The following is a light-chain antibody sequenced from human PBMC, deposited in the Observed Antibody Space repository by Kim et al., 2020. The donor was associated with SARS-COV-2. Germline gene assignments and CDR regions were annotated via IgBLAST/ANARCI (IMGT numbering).Light chain of an antibody. J-gene: IGLJ3*02. CDR2: EVN. Sequence: QSALTQPASVSGSPGQSITISCTGTSSDVGSYNRVSWYQQYPGKAPKLMIYEVNKRPSGVSNRFSGSKSANTASLTISGLQAEDEADYYCCSYIRGTTFDWVFGGGTRLTVL. CDR1: SSDVGSYNR. V-gene: IGLV2-23*02. CDR3: CSYIRGTTFDWV.